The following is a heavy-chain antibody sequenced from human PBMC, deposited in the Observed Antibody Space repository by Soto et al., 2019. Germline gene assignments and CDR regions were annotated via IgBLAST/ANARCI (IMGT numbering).Heavy chain of an antibody. CDR1: GFNFSSYW. CDR2: INSDGSST. D-gene: IGHD2-15*01. V-gene: IGHV3-74*01. Sequence: EVQLVESGGGLVQPGGSLRLSCAASGFNFSSYWMHWVRQAPGKGLVWVSRINSDGSSTSYADSVKGRFTISRDNSTNTLYLQMNSLRAEDTAVYYCVRTSLVVAAATREDYWGQGTLVTVSS. J-gene: IGHJ4*02. CDR3: VRTSLVVAAATREDY.